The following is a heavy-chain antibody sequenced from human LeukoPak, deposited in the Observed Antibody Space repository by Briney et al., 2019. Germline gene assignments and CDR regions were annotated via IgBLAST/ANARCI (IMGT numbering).Heavy chain of an antibody. CDR3: AKRPGAHHDY. CDR2: ISGSGGST. CDR1: GFTFSSYA. J-gene: IGHJ4*02. Sequence: GGSLRLSCAASGFTFSSYAMSWVRQAPGKGLEWVSAISGSGGSTYYADSVKGRFTISRDNPKNTLYLQVNSLRAEDTAVYYCAKRPGAHHDYWGQGTLVTVSS. V-gene: IGHV3-23*01.